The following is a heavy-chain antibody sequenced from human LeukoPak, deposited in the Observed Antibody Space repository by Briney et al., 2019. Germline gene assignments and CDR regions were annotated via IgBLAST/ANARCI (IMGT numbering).Heavy chain of an antibody. D-gene: IGHD3-10*01. V-gene: IGHV1-24*01. J-gene: IGHJ4*02. CDR1: GYTLTELS. CDR2: FDPEDGEA. Sequence: ASVTVSCKVSGYTLTELSMHWVRQVPGKGLEWMGGFDPEDGEAIYAQKFQGRVTMTEDTSTDTAYMELSSLRSEDTAVYYCATPAYYYGSGSYYTQFDYWGQGTLVTVSS. CDR3: ATPAYYYGSGSYYTQFDY.